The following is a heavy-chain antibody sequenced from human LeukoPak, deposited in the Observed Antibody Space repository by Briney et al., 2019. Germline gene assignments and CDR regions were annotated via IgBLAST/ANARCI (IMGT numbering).Heavy chain of an antibody. CDR2: ISGSGVHT. Sequence: GGSLRLSCAASGFTFSHYAMNWVRQAPGKGLEWVSTISGSGVHTYYVDSVKGRFTVSRDNSKNSLYLQMNSLRAEDMALYYCAKDITPVLGGAFDIWGQGTMATVSS. CDR1: GFTFSHYA. J-gene: IGHJ3*02. V-gene: IGHV3-23*01. CDR3: AKDITPVLGGAFDI. D-gene: IGHD3-16*01.